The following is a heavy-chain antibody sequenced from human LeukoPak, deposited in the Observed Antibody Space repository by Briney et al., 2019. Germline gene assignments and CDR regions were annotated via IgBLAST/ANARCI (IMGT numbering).Heavy chain of an antibody. CDR1: GFTFSSYG. Sequence: GGSLRLSCAASGFTFSSYGMHWVRQAPGKGLEWVAVHWYDGHNKHYADSVKGRFTISRDNSKNTLYLQMNSLRAEDTAVYYCARDGVMTPLSGNFVGYYFDYWGQGTLVTV. CDR3: ARDGVMTPLSGNFVGYYFDY. CDR2: HWYDGHNK. V-gene: IGHV3-33*01. J-gene: IGHJ4*02. D-gene: IGHD3-16*01.